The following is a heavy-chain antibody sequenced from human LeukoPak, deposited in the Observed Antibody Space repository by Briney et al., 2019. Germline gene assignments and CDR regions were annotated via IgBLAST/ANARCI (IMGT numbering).Heavy chain of an antibody. CDR1: GFSFSNYN. V-gene: IGHV3-21*04. CDR3: ASSSGYSY. Sequence: PGGSLRLSCEASGFSFSNYNMDWVRQTPGKGLEWISSITTSSSYTFYADSVKGRFTISRDNAKNSLYLQMNSLRAEDTAVYYCASSSGYSYWGQGTLVTVSS. J-gene: IGHJ4*02. D-gene: IGHD3-22*01. CDR2: ITTSSSYT.